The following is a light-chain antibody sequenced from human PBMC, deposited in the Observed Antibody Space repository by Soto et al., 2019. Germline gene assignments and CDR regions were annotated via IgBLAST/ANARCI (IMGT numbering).Light chain of an antibody. CDR1: SSDVGIYNY. CDR2: EVT. V-gene: IGLV2-14*01. J-gene: IGLJ1*01. Sequence: QSALTQPASVAGSTGKSIAISCTGSSSDVGIYNYVSWYQQQPCKVPTLLIYEVTNRHAGVSNRFSGSKSGNTDSLTIYGLQAEDEADYYCSSYTTSSARGFGTGTK. CDR3: SSYTTSSARG.